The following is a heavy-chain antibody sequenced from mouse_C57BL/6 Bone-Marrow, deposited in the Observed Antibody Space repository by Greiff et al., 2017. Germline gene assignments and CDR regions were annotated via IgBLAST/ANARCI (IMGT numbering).Heavy chain of an antibody. J-gene: IGHJ2*01. Sequence: EVQLQQSGAELVRPGASVKLSCTASGFNIKDDYMHWVKQRPEQGLEWIGWIDPENGDTEYASKFQGTATITADTSSNTAYLQLSSLTSEDTAVYYCTTMFGYEDYFYYWGQGTTLAVSS. CDR1: GFNIKDDY. CDR3: TTMFGYEDYFYY. CDR2: IDPENGDT. V-gene: IGHV14-4*01. D-gene: IGHD2-2*01.